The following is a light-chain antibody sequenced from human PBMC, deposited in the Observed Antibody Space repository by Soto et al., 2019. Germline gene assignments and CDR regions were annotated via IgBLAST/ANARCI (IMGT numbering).Light chain of an antibody. CDR1: SSDVGGYNY. CDR2: DVS. V-gene: IGLV2-14*01. Sequence: QSALTQPASVSGSPGQSITISYTGTSSDVGGYNYVSWYQQHPGKAPKLMIYDVSNRPSGVSNRFSGSKSGNTASLTISGLQAEDEADYYCSSYTSSSRYVFGTGTKLTVL. J-gene: IGLJ1*01. CDR3: SSYTSSSRYV.